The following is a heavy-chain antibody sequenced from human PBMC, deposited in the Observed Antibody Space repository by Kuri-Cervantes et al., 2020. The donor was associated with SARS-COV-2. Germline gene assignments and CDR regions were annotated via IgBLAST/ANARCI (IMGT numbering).Heavy chain of an antibody. CDR2: INPSGGST. Sequence: ASVKVSCKASGYTFTSYYMHWVRLAPGQGLEWMGIINPSGGSTSYAQKFQGRVTMTRDTSTSTVYMELSSLRAEDTAVYYCARLLPIVATTNYFDYWGQGTLVTVSS. CDR1: GYTFTSYY. D-gene: IGHD5-12*01. V-gene: IGHV1-46*01. J-gene: IGHJ4*02. CDR3: ARLLPIVATTNYFDY.